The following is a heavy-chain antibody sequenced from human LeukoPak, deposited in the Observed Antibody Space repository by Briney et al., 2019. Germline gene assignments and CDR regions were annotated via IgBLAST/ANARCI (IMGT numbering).Heavy chain of an antibody. Sequence: SETLSLTCTVSGGSISSYYWSWIRQPPGKGLEWIGYIYYSGSTNYNPSLKSRVTISVDTSKNQFSLKLSSVTAADTAVYYCARGRELLESDAFDIWGQGTMVTVSS. CDR1: GGSISSYY. CDR2: IYYSGST. V-gene: IGHV4-59*01. J-gene: IGHJ3*02. D-gene: IGHD1-26*01. CDR3: ARGRELLESDAFDI.